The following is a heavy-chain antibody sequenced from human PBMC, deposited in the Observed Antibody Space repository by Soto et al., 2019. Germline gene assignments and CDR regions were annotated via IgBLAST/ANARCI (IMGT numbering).Heavy chain of an antibody. Sequence: ASVKVSCKASGYTFTNYYIHWVRQAPGQGLEWMGVINPTGGRASYAPKFQGRVTLTRDTSTSTAYMELSSLRSDDTAVYFCSRLTTMVREINDDPFDFWGQGTLVIVSS. CDR2: INPTGGRA. V-gene: IGHV1-46*03. CDR3: SRLTTMVREINDDPFDF. D-gene: IGHD3-10*01. J-gene: IGHJ4*03. CDR1: GYTFTNYY.